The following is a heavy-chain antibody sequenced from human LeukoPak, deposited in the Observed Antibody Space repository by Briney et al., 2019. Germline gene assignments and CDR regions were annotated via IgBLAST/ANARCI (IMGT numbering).Heavy chain of an antibody. V-gene: IGHV4-30-4*01. D-gene: IGHD3-22*01. CDR1: GGSISSGDYY. J-gene: IGHJ5*02. CDR2: MYYSGST. Sequence: PSETLFLTCTVSGGSISSGDYYWSWIRQPPGKGLELIAYMYYSGSTYYNPSLKSRVTMSADTSKNQLSLKLSSVTAADTAVYYCARPYYYDSRIDPWGQGILVTVSS. CDR3: ARPYYYDSRIDP.